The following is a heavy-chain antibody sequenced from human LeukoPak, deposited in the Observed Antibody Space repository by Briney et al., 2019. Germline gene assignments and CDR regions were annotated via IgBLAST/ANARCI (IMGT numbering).Heavy chain of an antibody. CDR1: GFTFSSYG. CDR3: AKAQNSGYDYENFDY. Sequence: GGSLRLSCAASGFTFSSYGMHWVRQAPGKGLEWVAFIRYDGSNKYYADSVKGRFTISRDNSKNTLYLQMNSLRAEDTAVYYCAKAQNSGYDYENFDYWGQGTLVTVSS. CDR2: IRYDGSNK. J-gene: IGHJ4*02. D-gene: IGHD5-12*01. V-gene: IGHV3-30*02.